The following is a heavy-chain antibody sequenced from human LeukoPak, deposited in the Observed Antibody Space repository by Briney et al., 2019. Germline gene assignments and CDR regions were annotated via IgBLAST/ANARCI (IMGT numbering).Heavy chain of an antibody. CDR2: INHSGST. V-gene: IGHV4-34*01. J-gene: IGHJ5*02. Sequence: PSETLSLTCAVYGGSFSGYYWSWIRQPPGKGLEWIGEINHSGSTNYNPSLKSRVTISVDTSKNQFSLKLSSVTAADTAVYYCARAHPVYDFWSGYQNYNWFDPWGQGTLVTVSS. D-gene: IGHD3-3*01. CDR3: ARAHPVYDFWSGYQNYNWFDP. CDR1: GGSFSGYY.